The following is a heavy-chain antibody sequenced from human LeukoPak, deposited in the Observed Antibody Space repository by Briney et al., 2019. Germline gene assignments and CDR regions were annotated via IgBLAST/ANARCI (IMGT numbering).Heavy chain of an antibody. CDR3: ARDPTYCSGGSCYGY. Sequence: SETLSLTCTVSGGSISSYYWGWIRQPPGKGLEWIGSIYYSGSTYYNPSLKSRVTISVDTSKNQFSLKLSSVTAADTAVYYCARDPTYCSGGSCYGYWGQGTLVTVSS. D-gene: IGHD2-15*01. V-gene: IGHV4-39*07. J-gene: IGHJ4*02. CDR2: IYYSGST. CDR1: GGSISSYY.